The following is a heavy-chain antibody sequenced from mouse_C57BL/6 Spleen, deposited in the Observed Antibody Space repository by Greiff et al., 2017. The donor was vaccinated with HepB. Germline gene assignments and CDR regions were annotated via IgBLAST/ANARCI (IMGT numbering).Heavy chain of an antibody. J-gene: IGHJ2*01. CDR1: GYTFTSYW. CDR2: IDPSDSYT. Sequence: VQLQQPGAELVKPGASVKLSCKASGYTFTSYWMQWVKQRPGQGLEWIGEIDPSDSYTNYNQKFKGKATLTVDTSSSTAYMQLSSLTSEEAAVYYCARAVFDYWGQGTTLTVSS. V-gene: IGHV1-50*01. CDR3: ARAVFDY.